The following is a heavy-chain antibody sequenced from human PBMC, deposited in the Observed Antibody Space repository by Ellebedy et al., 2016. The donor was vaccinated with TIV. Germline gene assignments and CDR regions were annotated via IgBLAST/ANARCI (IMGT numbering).Heavy chain of an antibody. CDR3: ARGRGITGRPDVDY. J-gene: IGHJ4*02. CDR2: ITSDSSTI. CDR1: GFTFNSYS. D-gene: IGHD6-6*01. Sequence: GESLKISCAASGFTFNSYSMNWVRQAPGKGLEWVSFITSDSSTIYYADSVKGRFTISRDNAKNSLYLQMNSLRDEDTAVYYCARGRGITGRPDVDYWGQGTLVTVSS. V-gene: IGHV3-48*02.